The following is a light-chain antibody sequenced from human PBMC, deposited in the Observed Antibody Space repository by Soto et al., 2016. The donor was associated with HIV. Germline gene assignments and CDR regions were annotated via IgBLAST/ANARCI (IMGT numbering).Light chain of an antibody. Sequence: SYVLTQPPSVSVAPGKTARITCGGNDIESRDVNWYQQKPGQAPVLVVYDDSDRPSGIPERFSGSNSGDTATLSISRVEAGDEADYYCQVWDASTDLVVFGGGTKLTVL. CDR3: QVWDASTDLVV. J-gene: IGLJ2*01. CDR2: DDS. CDR1: DIESRD. V-gene: IGLV3-21*03.